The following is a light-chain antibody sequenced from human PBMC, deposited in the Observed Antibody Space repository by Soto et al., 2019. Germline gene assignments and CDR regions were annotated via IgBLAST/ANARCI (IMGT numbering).Light chain of an antibody. V-gene: IGKV1-5*03. J-gene: IGKJ1*01. Sequence: DIQMTQSPSTLSASVGDRVTITCRASQSINSWLAWYQQKPGKAPKLLIYKASTSENGVPSRFSGSGSGTEFTLTISSLQPDDFATYYCQQYSSWWTFGQGTKVEIK. CDR3: QQYSSWWT. CDR2: KAS. CDR1: QSINSW.